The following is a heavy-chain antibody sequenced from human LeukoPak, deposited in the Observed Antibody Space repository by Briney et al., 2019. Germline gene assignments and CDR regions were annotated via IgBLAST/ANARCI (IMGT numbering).Heavy chain of an antibody. CDR1: GFTFTSYG. CDR3: ARDPGGIVVVPAAVDAFDI. J-gene: IGHJ3*02. CDR2: ISAYNGNT. Sequence: ASVKVSCKASGFTFTSYGISWVRQAPGQGLEWMGWISAYNGNTNYAQKLQGRVTTTTDTSTSTAYMELRSLRSDDTAVYYCARDPGGIVVVPAAVDAFDIWGQGTMVTVSS. D-gene: IGHD2-2*01. V-gene: IGHV1-18*01.